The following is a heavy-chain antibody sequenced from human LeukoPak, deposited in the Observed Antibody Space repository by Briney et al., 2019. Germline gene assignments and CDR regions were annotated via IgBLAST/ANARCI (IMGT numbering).Heavy chain of an antibody. V-gene: IGHV4-34*01. CDR2: INHSGST. J-gene: IGHJ4*02. CDR3: ARNRGYSYGYIPIDY. D-gene: IGHD5-18*01. Sequence: SETPSLTCAVYGGSFSGYYWSWIRQPPGKGLEWVGEINHSGSTNYNPSLKSRVTISVDTSKNQFSLKLSSVTAADTAVYYCARNRGYSYGYIPIDYWGQGTLVTVSS. CDR1: GGSFSGYY.